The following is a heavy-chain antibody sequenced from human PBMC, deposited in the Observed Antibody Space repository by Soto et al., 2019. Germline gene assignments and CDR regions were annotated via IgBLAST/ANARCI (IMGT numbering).Heavy chain of an antibody. J-gene: IGHJ3*01. CDR3: ARVYGSASCLAFDF. D-gene: IGHD3-10*01. Sequence: QVQLVQSGAAVKKPGASVKVSCKAPGYTFTHYGITWVRQSPGQGLARMGWTSALNGNTKYVDNFQDRVTMTTDTSTNTSYMEVWSRRADDTAMYSCARVYGSASCLAFDFWGQGTMVTVSS. CDR2: TSALNGNT. V-gene: IGHV1-18*01. CDR1: GYTFTHYG.